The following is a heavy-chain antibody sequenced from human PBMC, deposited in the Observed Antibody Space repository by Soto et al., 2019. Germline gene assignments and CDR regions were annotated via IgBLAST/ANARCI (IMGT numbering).Heavy chain of an antibody. CDR2: IYYSGST. J-gene: IGHJ6*02. CDR3: AGQRSEYYYYYYGMDV. D-gene: IGHD1-1*01. CDR1: GGSISSGGYY. V-gene: IGHV4-31*01. Sequence: QVQLQESGPGLVKPSQTLSLTCTVSGGSISSGGYYWSWIRQHPGKGLEWIGYIYYSGSTYYNPSPRSQLTTSVDTCKNQFPLQLSSVTAADTAVYSCAGQRSEYYYYYYGMDVWGQGTTVTVSS.